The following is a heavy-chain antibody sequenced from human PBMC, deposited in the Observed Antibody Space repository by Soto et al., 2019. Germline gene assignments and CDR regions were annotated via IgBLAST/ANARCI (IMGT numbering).Heavy chain of an antibody. Sequence: QVQLQQWGAGLLKPSETLSLTCAVYGGSFSGYYWSWIRQPPGKGLEWIGEINHSGSTNYNPSLKSRVTISVDTSNNQFSLKLSSVTAADTAVYYCARRRCSSTSCYASWFDPWGQGTLVTVSS. V-gene: IGHV4-34*01. CDR1: GGSFSGYY. CDR3: ARRRCSSTSCYASWFDP. D-gene: IGHD2-2*01. J-gene: IGHJ5*02. CDR2: INHSGST.